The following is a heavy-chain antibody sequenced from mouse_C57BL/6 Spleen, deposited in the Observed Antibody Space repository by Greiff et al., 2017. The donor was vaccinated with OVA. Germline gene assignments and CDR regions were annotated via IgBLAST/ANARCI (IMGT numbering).Heavy chain of an antibody. Sequence: EVKLMESGGDLVKPGGSLKLSCAASGFTFSSYGMSWVRQTPDKRLEWVATISSGGSYTYYPDSVKGRFTISRDNAKNTLYLQMSSLKSEDTAMYYCAREGGNYDAMDYWGQGTSVTVSS. CDR3: AREGGNYDAMDY. CDR1: GFTFSSYG. J-gene: IGHJ4*01. V-gene: IGHV5-6*01. D-gene: IGHD2-1*01. CDR2: ISSGGSYT.